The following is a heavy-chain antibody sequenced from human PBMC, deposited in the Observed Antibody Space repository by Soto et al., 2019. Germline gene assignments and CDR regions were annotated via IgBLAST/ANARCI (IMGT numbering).Heavy chain of an antibody. CDR2: ISGSGGST. CDR3: AKVTGYYDSSGYDAFDI. J-gene: IGHJ3*02. Sequence: VGSLRLSCASSVCTFSSYAMSCVRHSPGKWLEWVSAISGSGGSTYYADSVKGRFTISRDNSKNTLYLQMNSLRAEDTAVYYCAKVTGYYDSSGYDAFDIWGQGTMVSGSS. D-gene: IGHD3-22*01. CDR1: VCTFSSYA. V-gene: IGHV3-23*01.